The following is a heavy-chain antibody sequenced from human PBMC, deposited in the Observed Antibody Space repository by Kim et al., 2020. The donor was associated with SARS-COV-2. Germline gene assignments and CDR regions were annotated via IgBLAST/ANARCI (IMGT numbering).Heavy chain of an antibody. J-gene: IGHJ5*02. V-gene: IGHV4-59*08. Sequence: YSPTLKSRATISVDTSKNQFSLKLTSATAADTAVYYCARQGAYDAKWFDPWGQGTLVTVSS. CDR3: ARQGAYDAKWFDP. D-gene: IGHD2-8*01.